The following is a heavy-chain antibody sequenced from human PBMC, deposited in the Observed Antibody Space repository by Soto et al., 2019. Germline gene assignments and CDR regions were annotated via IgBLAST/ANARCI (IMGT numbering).Heavy chain of an antibody. V-gene: IGHV3-23*01. J-gene: IGHJ4*02. CDR1: GIAFSSYG. Sequence: PWGFVRISCAASGIAFSSYGMSCVRQAPGKGLEWVSAISGSGGSIYYADSVKGRFTISRDNSENTLYLQMNSLRAEEKAVYYCAKESSQIAVAGPLYWAQGTLVTVSS. CDR3: AKESSQIAVAGPLY. CDR2: ISGSGGSI. D-gene: IGHD6-19*01.